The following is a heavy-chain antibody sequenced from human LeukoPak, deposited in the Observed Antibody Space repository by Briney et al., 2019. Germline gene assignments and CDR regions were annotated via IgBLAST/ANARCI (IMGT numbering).Heavy chain of an antibody. Sequence: GGSLRLSCDASGFSFGSHWMHWVRQAPGKGLVWVARVNRDGRSTSYAESVKGRFTISRDNAKNTLYLQMNSLRAEDTAVYYCAKDPLVRGATYDYWGQGTLVTVSS. CDR1: GFSFGSHW. D-gene: IGHD3-10*01. V-gene: IGHV3-74*01. CDR3: AKDPLVRGATYDY. CDR2: VNRDGRST. J-gene: IGHJ4*02.